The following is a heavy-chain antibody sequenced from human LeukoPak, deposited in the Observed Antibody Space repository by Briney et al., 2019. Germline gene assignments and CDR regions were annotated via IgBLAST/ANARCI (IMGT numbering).Heavy chain of an antibody. CDR2: IIPIFGTA. Sequence: SVKVSCKASGGTFSSYAISWVRQAPGQGLEWMGGIIPIFGTANYAQKFQGRVTITADESTSTAYMELSSLRSEDTAVYYCARDLGSYLGFGYWSQGTLVTVSS. D-gene: IGHD1-26*01. V-gene: IGHV1-69*13. CDR3: ARDLGSYLGFGY. J-gene: IGHJ4*02. CDR1: GGTFSSYA.